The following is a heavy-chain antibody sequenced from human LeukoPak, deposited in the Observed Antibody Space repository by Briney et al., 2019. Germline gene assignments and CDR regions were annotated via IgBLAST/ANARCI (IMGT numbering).Heavy chain of an antibody. CDR3: ARGGHHRGYSGYDYPDY. CDR1: GYNFTGYY. J-gene: IGHJ4*02. CDR2: INPNSGGT. Sequence: ASVKVSCKASGYNFTGYYMHWVRQAPGQGPEWMGWINPNSGGTNYAQKFQGRVTMTRDTSISTAYMELSRLRSDDTAVYYCARGGHHRGYSGYDYPDYWGQGTLVTVSS. V-gene: IGHV1-2*02. D-gene: IGHD5-12*01.